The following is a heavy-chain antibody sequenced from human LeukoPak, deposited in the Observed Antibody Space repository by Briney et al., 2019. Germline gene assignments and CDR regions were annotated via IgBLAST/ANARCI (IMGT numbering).Heavy chain of an antibody. J-gene: IGHJ4*02. CDR2: IYTSGST. D-gene: IGHD3-10*01. CDR3: AATTMVRGAYYFDY. CDR1: GGSISSYY. Sequence: SETLSLTCTVSGGSISSYYWSWIRQPPGKGLEWIWYIYTSGSTNYNPSLKSRVTISVDTSKNQFSLKLSSVTAADTAVYYCAATTMVRGAYYFDYWGQGTLVTVSS. V-gene: IGHV4-4*09.